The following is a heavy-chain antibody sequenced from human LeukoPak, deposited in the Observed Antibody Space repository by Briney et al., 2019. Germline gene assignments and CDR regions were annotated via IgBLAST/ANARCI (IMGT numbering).Heavy chain of an antibody. J-gene: IGHJ3*02. Sequence: PSETLSLTCTVSGGSVSRNNYYWSWIRQPPGKGLEWIGDIYYSGSTNYKSSLNSRVTMSVDTSKNQFSLKLSSVTAADTAVYHCARVCPYCSGGSWYAFDIWGQGTTVTVSS. CDR2: IYYSGST. CDR3: ARVCPYCSGGSWYAFDI. D-gene: IGHD2-15*01. CDR1: GGSVSRNNYY. V-gene: IGHV4-61*01.